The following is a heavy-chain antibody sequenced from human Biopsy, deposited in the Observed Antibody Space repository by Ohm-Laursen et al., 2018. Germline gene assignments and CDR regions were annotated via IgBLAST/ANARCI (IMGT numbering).Heavy chain of an antibody. V-gene: IGHV3-53*01. CDR3: ASELPVSAPSRGPYDI. CDR2: FYINGTT. D-gene: IGHD3-10*01. Sequence: SIRLFCQPSGLTGISNYINWDRQPPGKGLGGVSDFYINGTTYYTDSVKGRFTISRDSSKNTVYLQMNSLRVEDTAVYYCASELPVSAPSRGPYDIWGQGTLVTVSS. J-gene: IGHJ3*02. CDR1: GLTGISNY.